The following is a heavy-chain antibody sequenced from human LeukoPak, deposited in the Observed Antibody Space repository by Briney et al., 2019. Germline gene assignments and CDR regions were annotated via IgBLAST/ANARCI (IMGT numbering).Heavy chain of an antibody. CDR1: GYTLTELS. D-gene: IGHD3-22*01. CDR3: ARIAYYYDSSGYSPHPEEDY. J-gene: IGHJ4*02. Sequence: ASVKVSCKVSGYTLTELSMHWVRQAPGKGLEWMGGFDPEDGETIYAQKFQGRVTITADESTSTAYMELSSLRSEDTAVYYCARIAYYYDSSGYSPHPEEDYWGQGTLVTVSS. CDR2: FDPEDGET. V-gene: IGHV1-24*01.